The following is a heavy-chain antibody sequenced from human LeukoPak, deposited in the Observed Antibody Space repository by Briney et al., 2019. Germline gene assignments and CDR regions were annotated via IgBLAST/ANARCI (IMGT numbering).Heavy chain of an antibody. V-gene: IGHV1-46*01. CDR1: GYTFTSYY. Sequence: ASVKVSCKASGYTFTSYYMHWVRQAPGQGLEWMGIINPSGGSTSYAQKFQGRVTMTRDMSTSTVYMELSSLRSEDTAVYYCARDSLPIVVVPAAMPQDFDYWGQGTLVTVSS. CDR2: INPSGGST. D-gene: IGHD2-2*01. CDR3: ARDSLPIVVVPAAMPQDFDY. J-gene: IGHJ4*02.